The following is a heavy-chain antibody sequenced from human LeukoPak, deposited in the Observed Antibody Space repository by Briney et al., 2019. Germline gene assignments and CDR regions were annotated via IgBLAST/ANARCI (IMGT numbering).Heavy chain of an antibody. CDR3: ARGGGPCSNGAWPPWFDP. Sequence: PSETLSLTCNVSGGSISSSSYYWGWIRQPPGKGLEWIGSIYYSGSTYYNPSLKSRVTISVDTSENQFSLKLSSVTAADTAVYYCARGGGPCSNGAWPPWFDPWGQGIMVTVSS. CDR2: IYYSGST. CDR1: GGSISSSSYY. D-gene: IGHD2-8*01. J-gene: IGHJ5*02. V-gene: IGHV4-39*01.